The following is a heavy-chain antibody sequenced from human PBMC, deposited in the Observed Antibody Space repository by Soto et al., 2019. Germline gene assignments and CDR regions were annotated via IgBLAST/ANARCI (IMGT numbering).Heavy chain of an antibody. CDR2: ISSNGGSA. V-gene: IGHV3-64D*06. CDR1: GFTFSSYA. CDR3: VKGEGASYAIFGVAY. Sequence: GGSLRLSCSASGFTFSSYALHWVRQAPGKGLQYVSAISSNGGSAYYADSVKGRFTISRVNSKNTLYLQMRSLRTEDTAVYYCVKGEGASYAIFGVAYWGRGTLVTVSS. J-gene: IGHJ4*02. D-gene: IGHD3-3*01.